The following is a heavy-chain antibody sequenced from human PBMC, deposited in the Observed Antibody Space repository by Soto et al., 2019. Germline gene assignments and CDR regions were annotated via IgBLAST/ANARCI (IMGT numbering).Heavy chain of an antibody. V-gene: IGHV3-30*18. J-gene: IGHJ4*02. D-gene: IGHD6-13*01. CDR1: GFTFSSYG. CDR3: AKDSYIAAAGTIFDY. Sequence: LRLSCAASGFTFSSYGMHWVRQAPGKGLEWVAVISYDGSNKYYADSVKGRFTISRDNSKNTLYLQMNSLRAEDTAVYYCAKDSYIAAAGTIFDYWGQGTLVTVSS. CDR2: ISYDGSNK.